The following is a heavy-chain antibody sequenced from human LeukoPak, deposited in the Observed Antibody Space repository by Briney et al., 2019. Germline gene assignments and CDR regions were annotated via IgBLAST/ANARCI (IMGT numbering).Heavy chain of an antibody. CDR1: GFAFGSFA. Sequence: GGSLRLSCAASGFAFGSFAMSWVRQAPGKGLEWVSFIIHSGTTTYYADPARGRFTISRDNSKNTLYLQMNNLRAEDTAVYYCAEAVTTGHWYFDLWGRGTLVTVSS. V-gene: IGHV3-23*01. J-gene: IGHJ2*01. D-gene: IGHD4-17*01. CDR3: AEAVTTGHWYFDL. CDR2: IIHSGTTT.